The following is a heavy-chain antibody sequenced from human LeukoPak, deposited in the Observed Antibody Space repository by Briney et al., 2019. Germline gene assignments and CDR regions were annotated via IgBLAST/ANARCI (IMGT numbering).Heavy chain of an antibody. Sequence: PSETLSLTCTVSGGSISSYYWSWIRQPAGKGLEWIGYIYYSGSTNYNPSLKSRVTISVDTSKNQFSLKLSSVTAADTAVYYCARHERDNSYDTWFDPWGQGTLVTVSS. CDR3: ARHERDNSYDTWFDP. CDR2: IYYSGST. V-gene: IGHV4-59*01. D-gene: IGHD5-18*01. CDR1: GGSISSYY. J-gene: IGHJ5*02.